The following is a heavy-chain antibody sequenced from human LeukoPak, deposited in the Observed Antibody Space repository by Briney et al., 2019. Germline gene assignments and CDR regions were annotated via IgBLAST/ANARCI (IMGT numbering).Heavy chain of an antibody. CDR2: VTSDGSNT. J-gene: IGHJ3*02. D-gene: IGHD5-18*01. Sequence: PGRSLRLSCAASGFTLRRHYMDWVRHAPGKGLGWVSGVTSDGSNTNYADSVKGRFTVSRDNPKNTLYLEMNSPRAEDTTVYFCARERYSYGDDGFDMWGQGTMVSVSS. V-gene: IGHV3-74*01. CDR3: ARERYSYGDDGFDM. CDR1: GFTLRRHY.